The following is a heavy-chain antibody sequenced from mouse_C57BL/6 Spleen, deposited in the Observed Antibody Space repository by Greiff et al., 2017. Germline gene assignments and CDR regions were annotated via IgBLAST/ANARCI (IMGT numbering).Heavy chain of an antibody. CDR3: AKRGRTYYYAMDY. D-gene: IGHD1-1*01. Sequence: QVQLQQPGAELVKPGASVKMSCKASGYTFTSYWINWVKQRPGQGLEWIGDIYPGSGSTNYNEKFKSKATLTVDTSSSTAYMQISSLISEDSAVYYCAKRGRTYYYAMDYWGQGTSVTVSS. V-gene: IGHV1-55*01. CDR2: IYPGSGST. CDR1: GYTFTSYW. J-gene: IGHJ4*01.